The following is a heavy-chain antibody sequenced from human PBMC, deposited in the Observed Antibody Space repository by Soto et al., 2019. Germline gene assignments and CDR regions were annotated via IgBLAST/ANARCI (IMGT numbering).Heavy chain of an antibody. D-gene: IGHD6-6*01. CDR2: IIPIFGTA. CDR1: GGTFSSYA. J-gene: IGHJ4*02. Sequence: GSSVKVSCKASGGTFSSYAISWVRQAPGQGLEWMGGIIPIFGTANYAQKFQGRVTITADESTSTAYMELSSLRSEDTAVYYCAFSVVTQLAAPWPFDYWGQGTLVTVSS. CDR3: AFSVVTQLAAPWPFDY. V-gene: IGHV1-69*13.